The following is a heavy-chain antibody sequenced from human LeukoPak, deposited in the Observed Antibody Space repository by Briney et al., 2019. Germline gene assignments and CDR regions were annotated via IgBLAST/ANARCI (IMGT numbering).Heavy chain of an antibody. CDR1: GYTFTNYY. CDR3: ARDKYSRSWLFDY. CDR2: INPSDGST. V-gene: IGHV1-46*01. J-gene: IGHJ4*02. D-gene: IGHD6-13*01. Sequence: ASVKVSCKASGYTFTNYYLHWVRQAPGQGLEWMGIINPSDGSTSYAQKFQGRVAMTRDTSTSTVYMELSSLRSEDTAVYYCARDKYSRSWLFDYWGQGTLVTVSS.